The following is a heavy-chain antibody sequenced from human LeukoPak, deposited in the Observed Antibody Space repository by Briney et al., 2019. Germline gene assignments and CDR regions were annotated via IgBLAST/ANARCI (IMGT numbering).Heavy chain of an antibody. Sequence: SGGSLRLSCAASGFTFSSYAMSWVRQAPGKGLEWVSAISGSGGSTYYADSVKGRFTISGDNSKNTLYLQMNSLRAEDTAVYYCAIGGYCSGGSCHPFDYWGQGTLVTVSS. CDR1: GFTFSSYA. V-gene: IGHV3-23*01. D-gene: IGHD2-15*01. CDR2: ISGSGGST. J-gene: IGHJ4*02. CDR3: AIGGYCSGGSCHPFDY.